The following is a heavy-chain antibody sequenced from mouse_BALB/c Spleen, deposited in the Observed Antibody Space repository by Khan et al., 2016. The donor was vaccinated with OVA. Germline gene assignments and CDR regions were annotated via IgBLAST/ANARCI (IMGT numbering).Heavy chain of an antibody. CDR1: GFTFSTHG. D-gene: IGHD1-1*01. CDR3: TRLAYYYNSEGFAY. J-gene: IGHJ3*01. V-gene: IGHV5-6*01. CDR2: ISSGGSYT. Sequence: EVQLVESGGDLVKPGGSLKLSCAASGFTFSTHGMSWVRQTPDKRLEWVATISSGGSYTYYPDSVKGRFTFSRDKSKNTLNLQMRSLKSADTAMYYCTRLAYYYNSEGFAYWGQGTLVTVSA.